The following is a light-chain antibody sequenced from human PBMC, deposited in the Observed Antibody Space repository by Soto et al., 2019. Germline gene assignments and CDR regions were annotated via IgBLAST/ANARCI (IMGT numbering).Light chain of an antibody. Sequence: DIVMTQSPLSLTVTPGEPASISCRSSQSLLHSNGYNYMDWYLQKPGQSPQLLIYLGSNRASGVPDRFTGSGSGTDFTLKISRVEAEDVGVYYCIQTLQTPTFGQGTKVEIK. CDR2: LGS. V-gene: IGKV2-28*01. J-gene: IGKJ1*01. CDR1: QSLLHSNGYNY. CDR3: IQTLQTPT.